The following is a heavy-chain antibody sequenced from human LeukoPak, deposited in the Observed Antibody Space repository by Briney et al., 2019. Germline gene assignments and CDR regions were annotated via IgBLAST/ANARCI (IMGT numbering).Heavy chain of an antibody. CDR3: ARHGDDFWSGYYNYFDY. CDR2: IYYSGST. D-gene: IGHD3-3*01. Sequence: PSETLSLTCTVSGGSISSYYWSWIRLPPGKGLEWIGYIYYSGSTNYNPSLKSRVTISVDTSKNQFSLKLSSVTAADTAVYYCARHGDDFWSGYYNYFDYWGQGTLVTVSS. CDR1: GGSISSYY. V-gene: IGHV4-59*08. J-gene: IGHJ4*02.